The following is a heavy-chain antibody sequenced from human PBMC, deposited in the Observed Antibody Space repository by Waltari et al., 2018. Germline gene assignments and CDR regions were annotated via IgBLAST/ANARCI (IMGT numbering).Heavy chain of an antibody. CDR2: IIPILGIA. D-gene: IGHD6-13*01. J-gene: IGHJ4*02. V-gene: IGHV1-69*04. CDR1: GGTFSSYA. Sequence: QVQLVQSGAEVKKPGSSVKVSCKASGGTFSSYAISWVRQAPGQGLEWMGGIIPILGIANYAQKFQGRGTITADESTSTAYMELSSLRSEDTAVYYCARDLWGQQLGLFDYWGQGTLVTVSS. CDR3: ARDLWGQQLGLFDY.